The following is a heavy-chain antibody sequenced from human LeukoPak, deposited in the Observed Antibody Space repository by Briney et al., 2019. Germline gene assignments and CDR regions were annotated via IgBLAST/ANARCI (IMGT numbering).Heavy chain of an antibody. J-gene: IGHJ4*02. CDR1: GGSFSGYY. CDR2: ISSSSSYI. D-gene: IGHD3-10*01. V-gene: IGHV3-21*01. Sequence: ETLSLTCAVYGGSFSGYYWSWVRQAPGKGLEWVSSISSSSSYIYYADSVKGRFTISRDNAKNSLYLQMNSLRAEDTAVYYCARDSDEYYYGSGSPHDYWGQGTLVTVSS. CDR3: ARDSDEYYYGSGSPHDY.